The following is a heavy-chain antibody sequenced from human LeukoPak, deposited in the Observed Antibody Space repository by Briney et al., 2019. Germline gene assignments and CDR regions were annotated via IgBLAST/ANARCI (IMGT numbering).Heavy chain of an antibody. CDR3: ARNVLFGMDV. V-gene: IGHV4-59*11. J-gene: IGHJ6*02. CDR2: IYYSGST. D-gene: IGHD3-16*01. CDR1: GGSFSGHY. Sequence: PSETLSLTCAVYGGSFSGHYWSWIRQPPGKGLEWIGYIYYSGSTNYNPSLKSRVTISVDTSKNQFSLKLSSVTAADTAVYYCARNVLFGMDVWGQGTTVTVSS.